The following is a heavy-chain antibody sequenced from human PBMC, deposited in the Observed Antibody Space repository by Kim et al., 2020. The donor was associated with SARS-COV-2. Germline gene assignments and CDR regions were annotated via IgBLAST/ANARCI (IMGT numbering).Heavy chain of an antibody. J-gene: IGHJ6*02. CDR1: GGSISSGGYS. Sequence: SETLTLTCTVSGGSISSGGYSWTWIRQHPGKGLEWIGYIYYSGSTYYNPSLKSRVTISVDTSKNQFSLKLSSVTAADTAVYYCARTWYYDFWCVYYGRPLDVWGQGTTVTVSS. CDR3: ARTWYYDFWCVYYGRPLDV. D-gene: IGHD3-3*01. V-gene: IGHV4-31*03. CDR2: IYYSGST.